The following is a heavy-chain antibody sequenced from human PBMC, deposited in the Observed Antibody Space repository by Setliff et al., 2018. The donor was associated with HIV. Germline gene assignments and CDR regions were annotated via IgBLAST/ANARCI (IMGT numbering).Heavy chain of an antibody. CDR3: ARDQYCSGGSCYPNWFDP. Sequence: SETLSLTCTVSGGSISSGIYYWSWIRQSAGKGLEWIGRIYTSGSTNYNPSLKSRVTISVDTSKNQFSLKLSSVTAADTAVYYCARDQYCSGGSCYPNWFDPWGQGTLVTVSS. CDR1: GGSISSGIYY. D-gene: IGHD2-15*01. CDR2: IYTSGST. J-gene: IGHJ5*02. V-gene: IGHV4-61*02.